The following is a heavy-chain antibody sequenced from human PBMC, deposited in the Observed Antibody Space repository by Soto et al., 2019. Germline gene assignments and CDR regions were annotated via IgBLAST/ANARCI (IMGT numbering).Heavy chain of an antibody. CDR2: ILYDGSNK. J-gene: IGHJ6*02. CDR1: GFTFRNFG. D-gene: IGHD5-12*01. Sequence: QVRLVESGGGVVQPGRSLRLSCSASGFTFRNFGFHWVRQAPGKGLEWGALILYDGSNKYYAESLKGRVSISRDNSKNTLYLEMKSLRFEDTAVYYCARDGDIQGGPPPKNYAMDVWGQGTTVTVSS. V-gene: IGHV3-33*08. CDR3: ARDGDIQGGPPPKNYAMDV.